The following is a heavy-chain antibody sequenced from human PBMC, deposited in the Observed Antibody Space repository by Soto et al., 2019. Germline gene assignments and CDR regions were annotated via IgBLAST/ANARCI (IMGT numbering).Heavy chain of an antibody. CDR2: IYYSGST. CDR3: ARDRDYGDYSPYMDV. Sequence: SETLSLTCTVSGGSISSGGYYWSWIRQHPGKGLEWIGYIYYSGSTYYNPSLKSRVTISVDTSKNQFSLKLSSVTAADTAVYYCARDRDYGDYSPYMDVWGKGTTVTVSS. J-gene: IGHJ6*03. D-gene: IGHD4-17*01. CDR1: GGSISSGGYY. V-gene: IGHV4-31*03.